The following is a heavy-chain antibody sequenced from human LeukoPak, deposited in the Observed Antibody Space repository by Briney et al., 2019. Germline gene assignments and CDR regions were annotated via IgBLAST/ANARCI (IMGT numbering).Heavy chain of an antibody. V-gene: IGHV3-11*04. Sequence: GGSLRLSCAASGFTFSDHYMSWIRQAPGKGLEWVSYISSSGSTIYYADSVKGRFTISRDNAKNSLYLQMNSLRAEDTAVYYCARVGYCSGGSCYRSWFDPWGQGTLVTVSS. J-gene: IGHJ5*02. CDR2: ISSSGSTI. CDR1: GFTFSDHY. CDR3: ARVGYCSGGSCYRSWFDP. D-gene: IGHD2-15*01.